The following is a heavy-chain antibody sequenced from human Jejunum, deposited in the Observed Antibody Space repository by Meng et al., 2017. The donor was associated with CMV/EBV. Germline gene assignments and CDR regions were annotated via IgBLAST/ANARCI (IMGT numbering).Heavy chain of an antibody. CDR1: GDSITRNNYN. CDR3: ARIARYNWNYLRDY. Sequence: QLQLQGSGPRLVPPSETLPLTCIFSGDSITRNNYNWGWIRQPPGKRLEWIGGVYYAGQTYYNPSLKSRLTISLDKSKNQFSLKLTSATAADTAIYYCARIARYNWNYLRDYWGQGTLVTVSS. V-gene: IGHV4-39*07. J-gene: IGHJ4*02. D-gene: IGHD1-7*01. CDR2: VYYAGQT.